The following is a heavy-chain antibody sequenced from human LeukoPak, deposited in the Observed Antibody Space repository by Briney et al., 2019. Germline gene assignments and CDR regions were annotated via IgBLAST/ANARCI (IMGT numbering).Heavy chain of an antibody. J-gene: IGHJ4*02. CDR1: GYSINSGYY. CDR3: AREANLPAAMVVY. D-gene: IGHD2-2*01. CDR2: IYHSGST. Sequence: PSETLSLTCTVSGYSINSGYYWGWIRQPPGKGLEWIGSIYHSGSTYYNPSLKSRVTISVDTSKNQFSLKLSSVTAADTAVYYCAREANLPAAMVVYWGQGTLVTVSS. V-gene: IGHV4-38-2*02.